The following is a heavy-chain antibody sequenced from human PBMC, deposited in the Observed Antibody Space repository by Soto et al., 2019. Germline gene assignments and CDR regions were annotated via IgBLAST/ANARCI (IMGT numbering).Heavy chain of an antibody. J-gene: IGHJ3*02. Sequence: LRLSCAASGFTFTTYGMAWVRQAPGKGLEWVSGISTSGGSTYYTDSVKGRFTISRDNSKNTLYLQMNNLRAEDTAVYYCAKGGLYDAGSYYGDGFDMWGQGTMVTVSS. CDR2: ISTSGGST. CDR3: AKGGLYDAGSYYGDGFDM. V-gene: IGHV3-23*01. D-gene: IGHD3-10*01. CDR1: GFTFTTYG.